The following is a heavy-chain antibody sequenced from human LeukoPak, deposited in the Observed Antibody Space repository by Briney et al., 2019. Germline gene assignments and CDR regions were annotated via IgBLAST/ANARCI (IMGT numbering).Heavy chain of an antibody. D-gene: IGHD3-3*01. CDR2: INHSGST. CDR1: GGSFSGYY. CDR3: ARETLLRFLEWLPFRANWFHP. Sequence: PSETLSLTCAVYGGSFSGYYWSWIRQPPGKGLEWIGEINHSGSTNYNPSLKSRVTISVDTSKNQFSLKLSSVTAADTAVYYCARETLLRFLEWLPFRANWFHPWGQGTLVTVSS. J-gene: IGHJ5*02. V-gene: IGHV4-34*01.